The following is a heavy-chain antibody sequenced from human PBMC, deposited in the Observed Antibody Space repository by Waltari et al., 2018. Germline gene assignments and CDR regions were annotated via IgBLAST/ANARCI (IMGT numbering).Heavy chain of an antibody. Sequence: QVQLVESGGGLVKPGGSLRLYCVASGVTFSDYYMSWIRQAPGKGLEWVSCISSSGSTIYYAETVKGRFTISRDNAKNSLYLQMSSLRAEDTAVYYCARDRTGAGYFDLWGRGTLVTVSS. J-gene: IGHJ2*01. D-gene: IGHD2-8*02. V-gene: IGHV3-11*04. CDR1: GVTFSDYY. CDR3: ARDRTGAGYFDL. CDR2: ISSSGSTI.